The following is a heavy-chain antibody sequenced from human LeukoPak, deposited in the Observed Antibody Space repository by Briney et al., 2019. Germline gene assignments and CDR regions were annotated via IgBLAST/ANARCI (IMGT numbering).Heavy chain of an antibody. CDR1: GGSFSGYY. Sequence: SETLSLTCAVYGGSFSGYYWSWIRQPPGKGLEWIGEINHSGSTNYNPSLKSRVTISVDTSKNQFSLKLSSVTAADTAVYYCARDRWLHYFDYWGQGTLVTVSS. D-gene: IGHD5-24*01. CDR2: INHSGST. V-gene: IGHV4-34*01. J-gene: IGHJ4*02. CDR3: ARDRWLHYFDY.